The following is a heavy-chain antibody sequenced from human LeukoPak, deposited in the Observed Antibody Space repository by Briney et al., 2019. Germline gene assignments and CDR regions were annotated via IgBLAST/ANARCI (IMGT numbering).Heavy chain of an antibody. Sequence: PSETLSLTCTVSGGSISTYYWSWIRQPPGKGLEWTGYIHYSESTNYNPSLKSRVTISVDTSKNQFSLKLSSVTAADTAVYYCARSRDPSAHFDYWGQGTLVTVSS. CDR3: ARSRDPSAHFDY. J-gene: IGHJ4*02. V-gene: IGHV4-59*08. D-gene: IGHD5-24*01. CDR1: GGSISTYY. CDR2: IHYSEST.